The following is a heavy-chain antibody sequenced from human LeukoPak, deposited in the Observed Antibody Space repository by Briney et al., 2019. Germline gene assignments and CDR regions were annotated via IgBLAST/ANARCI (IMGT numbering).Heavy chain of an antibody. J-gene: IGHJ4*02. V-gene: IGHV4-39*01. Sequence: SETLPLTCTVSGDSISSSSYYWGWIRQPPGKGLEWIGSIYYSGSTYYNPSLKSRITISVDTSKSQISLKLRSVTAADTAMYYCARLWSGYRPPDYWGQGTLVTVSS. CDR2: IYYSGST. D-gene: IGHD3-3*01. CDR3: ARLWSGYRPPDY. CDR1: GDSISSSSYY.